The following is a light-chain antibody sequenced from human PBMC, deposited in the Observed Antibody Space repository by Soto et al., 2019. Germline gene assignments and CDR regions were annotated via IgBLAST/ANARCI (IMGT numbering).Light chain of an antibody. CDR3: QQYGNLPLT. Sequence: DIQMTQSPSSLSASVGDRVTITCQASHDITNHLSWFQRKPGKAPKLLIYDVSNLDTGVPSRFSGSGSGTDFTLTISSLQPEDIATYYCQQYGNLPLTFGQGTRLEIK. J-gene: IGKJ5*01. CDR1: HDITNH. CDR2: DVS. V-gene: IGKV1-33*01.